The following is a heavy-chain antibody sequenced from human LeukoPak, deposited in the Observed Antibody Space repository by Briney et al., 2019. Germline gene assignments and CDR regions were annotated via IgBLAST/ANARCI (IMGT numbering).Heavy chain of an antibody. J-gene: IGHJ5*02. Sequence: SETLSLICAVSGYSISSGYYWGWIRQPPGKGLEWIGSIYHSGSTYYNPSLKSRVTISVDTSKNQFSLKLSSVTAADTAVYYCARAPVVVAATDAGYNWFDPWGQGTLVTVSS. CDR1: GYSISSGYY. V-gene: IGHV4-38-2*01. CDR2: IYHSGST. CDR3: ARAPVVVAATDAGYNWFDP. D-gene: IGHD2-15*01.